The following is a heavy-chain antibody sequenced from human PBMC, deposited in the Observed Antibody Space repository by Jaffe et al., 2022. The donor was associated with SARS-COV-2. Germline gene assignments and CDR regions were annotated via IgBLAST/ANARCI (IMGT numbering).Heavy chain of an antibody. D-gene: IGHD3-22*01. CDR3: ARHRNYDSSGYHSRYYFDY. CDR1: GYTFTGYY. Sequence: QVQLVQSGAEVKKPGASVKVSCKASGYTFTGYYMHWVRQAPGQGLEWMGWINPNSGGTNYAQKFQGRVTMTRDTSISTAYMELSRLRSDDTAVYYCARHRNYDSSGYHSRYYFDYWGQGTLVTVSS. CDR2: INPNSGGT. V-gene: IGHV1-2*02. J-gene: IGHJ4*02.